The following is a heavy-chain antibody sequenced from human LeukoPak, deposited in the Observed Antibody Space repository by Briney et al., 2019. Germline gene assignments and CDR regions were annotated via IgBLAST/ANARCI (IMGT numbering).Heavy chain of an antibody. D-gene: IGHD3-22*01. Sequence: GGSLRLSCAASGFTFSDCWMHWVRQRPGAGLEYVSRITTDGSSTTYADSVKGRFTVSRDNAKNTLYLQMNSLRAEDTAVYYCARGASSGNLKDAFDIWGQGTMVTVAS. CDR1: GFTFSDCW. CDR3: ARGASSGNLKDAFDI. J-gene: IGHJ3*02. CDR2: ITTDGSST. V-gene: IGHV3-74*01.